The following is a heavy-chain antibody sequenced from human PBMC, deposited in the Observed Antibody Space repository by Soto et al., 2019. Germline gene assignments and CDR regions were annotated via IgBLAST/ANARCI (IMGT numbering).Heavy chain of an antibody. V-gene: IGHV4-30-2*01. Sequence: PSETLSLTCAVSGVSISSGGYSWSWIRQPPGKGLEWIGYIYHSGSTYYNPSLKSRVTISVDRSKNQFSLKLSSVTAADTAVYYCARALLGYCSSTSCYTPLFDYWGQGTLVTVSS. J-gene: IGHJ4*02. CDR1: GVSISSGGYS. CDR3: ARALLGYCSSTSCYTPLFDY. D-gene: IGHD2-2*02. CDR2: IYHSGST.